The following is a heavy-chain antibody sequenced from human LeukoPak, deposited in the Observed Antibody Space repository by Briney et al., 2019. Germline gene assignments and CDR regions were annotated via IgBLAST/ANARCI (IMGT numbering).Heavy chain of an antibody. CDR2: ISYDGSNK. CDR3: ARELDWNDDVYYYYGMDV. D-gene: IGHD1-1*01. Sequence: GGSLRLSCAASGFTFSSYAMHWVRQAPGKGLEWVAVISYDGSNKHYADSVKGRFTISRDNSKNTLYLQMNSLRAEDTAVYYCARELDWNDDVYYYYGMDVWGQGTTVTVSS. CDR1: GFTFSSYA. J-gene: IGHJ6*02. V-gene: IGHV3-30-3*01.